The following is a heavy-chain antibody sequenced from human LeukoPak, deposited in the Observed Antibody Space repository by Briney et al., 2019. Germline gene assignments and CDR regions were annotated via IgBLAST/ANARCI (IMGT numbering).Heavy chain of an antibody. J-gene: IGHJ4*02. CDR1: GGPVTTYY. V-gene: IGHV4-59*02. CDR3: ARGLGPYCVSTSCQDD. CDR2: MSYRGST. Sequence: SETLSLTCTVSGGPVTTYYWSWIRQPPGKGLEWIGYMSYRGSTNYNPSLKSRVTISIDTSKNQFSLKLNSVTAADTAVYYCARGLGPYCVSTSCQDDWVRGTLVTVSS. D-gene: IGHD2-2*01.